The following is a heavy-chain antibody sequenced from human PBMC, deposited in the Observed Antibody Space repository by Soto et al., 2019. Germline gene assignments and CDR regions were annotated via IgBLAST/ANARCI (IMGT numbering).Heavy chain of an antibody. CDR3: ASDSGPYNY. V-gene: IGHV3-30*03. Sequence: QVQLLQSGGGVVQPGRSLRLSCVASGFMFSTYGMHWVRQAPGKGLEWVALISYDGSVKYHADFVKGRFTISRDNSKNTLYLPMDTLGPADTAVYFCASDSGPYNYWGQGSLVTVSS. CDR2: ISYDGSVK. J-gene: IGHJ4*02. D-gene: IGHD2-15*01. CDR1: GFMFSTYG.